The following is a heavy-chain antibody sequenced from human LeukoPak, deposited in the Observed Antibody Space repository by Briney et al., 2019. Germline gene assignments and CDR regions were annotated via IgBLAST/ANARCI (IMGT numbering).Heavy chain of an antibody. Sequence: GASVKVSCKASGYTFTGYYMHWVQQAPGQGLEWMGRINPNSGGTNYAQKFQGRVTMTRDTSISTAYMELSRLRSDDTAVYYCGFEDLWLQWVRWGQGTLVTVSS. V-gene: IGHV1-2*06. CDR3: GFEDLWLQWVR. J-gene: IGHJ4*02. CDR2: INPNSGGT. D-gene: IGHD5-24*01. CDR1: GYTFTGYY.